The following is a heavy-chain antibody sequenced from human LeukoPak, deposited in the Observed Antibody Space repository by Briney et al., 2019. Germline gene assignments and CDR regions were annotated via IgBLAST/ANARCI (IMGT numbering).Heavy chain of an antibody. D-gene: IGHD2-8*01. CDR1: GISFSGNW. CDR3: AFSNAFKV. J-gene: IGHJ4*02. CDR2: IKYDGSAK. V-gene: IGHV3-7*01. Sequence: GGSLRLSCAASGISFSGNWMGWVRKAPGERLEWVASIKYDGSAKYNADSVKGRFTISRDNAKNSLYLEMNSLTAEDTAVYYCAFSNAFKVWGQGTLVTVSS.